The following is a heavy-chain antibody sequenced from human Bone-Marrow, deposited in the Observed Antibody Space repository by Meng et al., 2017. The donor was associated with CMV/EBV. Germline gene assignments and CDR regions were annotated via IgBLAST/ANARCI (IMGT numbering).Heavy chain of an antibody. CDR3: ARIQPYYYGSGSYFDY. V-gene: IGHV2-70D*14. CDR2: IDWDDDK. CDR1: GFSLSTSGMR. J-gene: IGHJ4*02. D-gene: IGHD3-10*01. Sequence: SGPTLVKPTQTLTLTCTFSGFSLSTSGMRVSWIRQPPGKALEWLARIDWDDDKFYSTSLKTRLTISKDTSKNQVVLTMTNMDPVDTATYYCARIQPYYYGSGSYFDYWGQGTLVTASS.